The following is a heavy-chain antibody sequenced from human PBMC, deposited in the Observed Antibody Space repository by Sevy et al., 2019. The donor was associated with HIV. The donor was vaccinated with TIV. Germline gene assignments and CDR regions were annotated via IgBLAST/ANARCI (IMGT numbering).Heavy chain of an antibody. J-gene: IGHJ4*02. Sequence: GGSLRLSCAASGFTFDDYAMHWVRQAPGKGQEWVSGISWNSGSIGYADSVKGRFTISRDNAKNSLYLQMNSLRAEDTALYYCAKDIGVAVDSSGWYNYWGQGTLVTVSS. V-gene: IGHV3-9*01. CDR1: GFTFDDYA. CDR3: AKDIGVAVDSSGWYNY. CDR2: ISWNSGSI. D-gene: IGHD6-19*01.